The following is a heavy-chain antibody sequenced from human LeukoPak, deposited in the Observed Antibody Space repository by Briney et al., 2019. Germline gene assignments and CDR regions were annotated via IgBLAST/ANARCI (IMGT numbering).Heavy chain of an antibody. V-gene: IGHV1-2*02. D-gene: IGHD5-12*01. Sequence: EASVKVSCKASGYTFTGYYMHWVRQAPGQGLEWMGWINPNSGGTNYAQKFQGRVTMTRDTSISTAYMELSRLRSDDTAVYYCARDIFGGYDFQHNFDYWGQGTLVTVSS. J-gene: IGHJ4*02. CDR1: GYTFTGYY. CDR3: ARDIFGGYDFQHNFDY. CDR2: INPNSGGT.